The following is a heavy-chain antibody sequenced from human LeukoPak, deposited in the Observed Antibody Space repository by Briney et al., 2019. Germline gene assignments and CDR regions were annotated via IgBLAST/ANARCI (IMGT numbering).Heavy chain of an antibody. CDR2: ISYDGSNK. D-gene: IGHD3-22*01. V-gene: IGHV3-30*03. CDR1: GFTFSSCG. J-gene: IGHJ4*02. CDR3: ADSSGPTH. Sequence: PGGSLRLSCAASGFTFSSCGMHWVRQAPGKGLEWVAVISYDGSNKYYADSVKGRFTISRDNSKNTLYLQMNSLRAEDTAVYYCADSSGPTHWGQGTLVTVSS.